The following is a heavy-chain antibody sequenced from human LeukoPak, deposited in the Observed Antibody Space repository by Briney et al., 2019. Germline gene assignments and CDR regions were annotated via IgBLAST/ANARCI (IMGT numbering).Heavy chain of an antibody. J-gene: IGHJ4*02. D-gene: IGHD3-22*01. V-gene: IGHV1-8*01. CDR2: MNPNSGNT. CDR3: ARDGSYYYDSSGYLLPPYFDY. CDR1: GYTFTSYD. Sequence: GASVKVSCKASGYTFTSYDINWVRQATGQGLEWMGWMNPNSGNTGYAQKFQGRVTMTRNTSISTAYMELSSLRSEDTAVYYCARDGSYYYDSSGYLLPPYFDYWGQGTLVTVSS.